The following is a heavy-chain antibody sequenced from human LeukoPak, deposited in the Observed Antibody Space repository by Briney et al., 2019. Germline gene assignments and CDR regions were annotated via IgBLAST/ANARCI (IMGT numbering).Heavy chain of an antibody. V-gene: IGHV3-21*01. Sequence: GSLRLSCAASGFTFSSYSMNWVRQAPGKGLEWVSSISSSSSYIYYADSVKGRFTISRDNAKNSLYLQMNSLRAEDTAVYYCARGRITMVRGAIQPFDYWGQGTLVTVSS. J-gene: IGHJ4*02. CDR1: GFTFSSYS. CDR3: ARGRITMVRGAIQPFDY. CDR2: ISSSSSYI. D-gene: IGHD3-10*01.